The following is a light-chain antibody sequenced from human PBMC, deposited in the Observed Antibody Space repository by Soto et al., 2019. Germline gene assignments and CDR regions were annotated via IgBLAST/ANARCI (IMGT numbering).Light chain of an antibody. CDR1: QSVLYSSNNKNY. CDR2: WAS. CDR3: QQYYSTPPT. J-gene: IGKJ1*01. Sequence: DIVMTQSPDSLAVSRGERATINCKSSQSVLYSSNNKNYLAWYQQKPGQPPKLLIYWASTRESGVPDRFSGSGSGTDFTLTISSLQAEDVAVYYCQQYYSTPPTFGQGTKVDTK. V-gene: IGKV4-1*01.